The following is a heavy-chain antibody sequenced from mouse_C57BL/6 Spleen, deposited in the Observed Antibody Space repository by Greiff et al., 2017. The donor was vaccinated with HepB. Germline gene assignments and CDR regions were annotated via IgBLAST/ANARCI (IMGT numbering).Heavy chain of an antibody. CDR3: ARGDDGYLYYFDY. J-gene: IGHJ2*01. Sequence: EVKLVESGGGLVKPGGSLKLSCAASGFTFSDYGMHWVRQAPEKGLEWVAYISSGSSTIYYADTVKGRFTIPRDNAKNTLFLQMTSLRSEDTAMYYCARGDDGYLYYFDYWGQGTTLTVSS. D-gene: IGHD2-3*01. CDR1: GFTFSDYG. V-gene: IGHV5-17*01. CDR2: ISSGSSTI.